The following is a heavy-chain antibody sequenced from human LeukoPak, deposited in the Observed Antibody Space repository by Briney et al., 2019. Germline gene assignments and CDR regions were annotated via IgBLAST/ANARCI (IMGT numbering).Heavy chain of an antibody. J-gene: IGHJ4*02. V-gene: IGHV6-1*01. CDR2: TYYRSTWYN. Sequence: SQTLSLTCAISGDSVSNNNAGWNWVRQSPSRGLEWLGRTYYRSTWYNDYAESVKSRITITPDTSKNQFSLKLSSVTAADTAVYYCVGGIVVVPAAMPKGHFTLDYWGQGTLVTVSS. CDR1: GDSVSNNNAG. D-gene: IGHD2-2*01. CDR3: VGGIVVVPAAMPKGHFTLDY.